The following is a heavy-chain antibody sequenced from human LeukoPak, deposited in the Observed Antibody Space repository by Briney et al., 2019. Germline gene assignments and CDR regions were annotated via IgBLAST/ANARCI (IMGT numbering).Heavy chain of an antibody. CDR1: GFTFSSFS. CDR3: ARDWEVATIAAAALGY. Sequence: GGSLRLSCAASGFTFSSFSMNWVRQAPGKGLEWISYISGDGTNKYYAGSVKGRFTISRDNAKKSLYLQVSSLRDEDTAVYYCARDWEVATIAAAALGYWGQGTRVTVSS. D-gene: IGHD6-13*01. J-gene: IGHJ4*02. V-gene: IGHV3-48*02. CDR2: ISGDGTNK.